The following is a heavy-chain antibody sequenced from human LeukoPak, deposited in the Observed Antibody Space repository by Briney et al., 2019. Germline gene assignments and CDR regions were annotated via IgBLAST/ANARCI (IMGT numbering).Heavy chain of an antibody. J-gene: IGHJ3*02. V-gene: IGHV3-11*01. CDR3: ARDINQDPRLDLDAYDI. D-gene: IGHD1-14*01. CDR2: ISSSGSTI. Sequence: GGSLRLSCAASGFTFSDYYMSWIRQAPGKGLEWVSYISSSGSTIYYADSVKGRFTISRDNAKNSLYLQMNSLRAEDTAVYYCARDINQDPRLDLDAYDIWGQGTMVTVSS. CDR1: GFTFSDYY.